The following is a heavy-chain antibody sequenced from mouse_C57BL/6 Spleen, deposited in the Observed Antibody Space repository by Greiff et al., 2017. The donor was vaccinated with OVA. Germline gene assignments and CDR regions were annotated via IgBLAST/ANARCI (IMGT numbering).Heavy chain of an antibody. CDR1: GSTFTSSW. CDR3: AKRGIDDDYSMDY. D-gene: IGHD2-4*01. V-gene: IGHV1-55*01. Sequence: VQLQQPGAGLVKPGASVKMSCQASGSTFTSSWITWVKQRPGPGLGWIGDIYLGSGSPNYHEKFKSKATLTVDTSSSTAYMLLSSLTAEDSAVYCGAKRGIDDDYSMDYWGQGTSVTVSS. CDR2: IYLGSGSP. J-gene: IGHJ4*01.